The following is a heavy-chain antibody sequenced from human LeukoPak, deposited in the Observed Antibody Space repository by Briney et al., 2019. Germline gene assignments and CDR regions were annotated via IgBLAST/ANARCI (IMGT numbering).Heavy chain of an antibody. J-gene: IGHJ5*02. V-gene: IGHV5-51*01. CDR2: IYPGDSDT. CDR3: ARRGNYWFDP. CDR1: GYSFPNYW. D-gene: IGHD1-7*01. Sequence: GVPLKISCKGSGYSFPNYWIGWVRQMPGKGLEWMGIIYPGDSDTRYSPSFQGQVTISADTSISTAYLQWSSLKASDTAIYYCARRGNYWFDPWGQGTLVTVSS.